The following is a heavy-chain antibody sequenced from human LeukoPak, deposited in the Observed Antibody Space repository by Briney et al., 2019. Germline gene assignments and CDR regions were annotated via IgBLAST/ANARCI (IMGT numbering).Heavy chain of an antibody. D-gene: IGHD2-2*01. Sequence: SVKVSCKASGGTFRSYGINWVRQAPGQGLEWMGGIIPILGTAKYAQKLQGRVTITADESTSAGYMELSSLRSEDTAVYYCARGLYCSSSTSCYDYGMDVWGQGTTVTVSS. CDR1: GGTFRSYG. J-gene: IGHJ6*02. CDR3: ARGLYCSSSTSCYDYGMDV. CDR2: IIPILGTA. V-gene: IGHV1-69*13.